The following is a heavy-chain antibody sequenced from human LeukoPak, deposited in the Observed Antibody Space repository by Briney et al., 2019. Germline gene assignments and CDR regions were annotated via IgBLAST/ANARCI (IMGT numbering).Heavy chain of an antibody. CDR2: INPGDSDT. Sequence: GESRKISGQGAGSTFTNYWIGWVRQLPGKGLEWMGIINPGDSDTRYSPSFQGQVTISADKSISTTYLQWSSLKAADSAIYHCARGWNFDYWGQGTLVTVSS. J-gene: IGHJ4*02. CDR3: ARGWNFDY. D-gene: IGHD6-19*01. V-gene: IGHV5-51*01. CDR1: GSTFTNYW.